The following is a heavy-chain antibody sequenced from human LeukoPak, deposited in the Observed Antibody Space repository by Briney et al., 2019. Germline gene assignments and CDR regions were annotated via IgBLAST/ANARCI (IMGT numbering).Heavy chain of an antibody. CDR1: GFTFSRFW. J-gene: IGHJ4*02. Sequence: PGGSLRLSCAASGFTFSRFWMHWVRQAPRKGLVWVSRINGDGSSTNYADSVKGRFTISRDNAKSTLYLQMNSLRAEDTAVYYCPAYSYEPHYWGQGTLVTVSS. CDR2: INGDGSST. V-gene: IGHV3-74*01. D-gene: IGHD3-22*01. CDR3: PAYSYEPHY.